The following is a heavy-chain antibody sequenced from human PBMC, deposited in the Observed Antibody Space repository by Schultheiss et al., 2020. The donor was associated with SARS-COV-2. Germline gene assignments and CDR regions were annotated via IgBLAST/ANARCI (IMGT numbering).Heavy chain of an antibody. V-gene: IGHV3-7*01. CDR2: IKQDGSEK. CDR1: GFTFSSYA. CDR3: ARNDDATGMDV. J-gene: IGHJ6*02. D-gene: IGHD1-1*01. Sequence: GGSLRLSCAASGFTFSSYAMSWVRQAPGKGLEWVANIKQDGSEKYYVDSVKGRFTISRDNSKNTLYLQMNSLRAEDTAVYYCARNDDATGMDVWGQGTTVTVSS.